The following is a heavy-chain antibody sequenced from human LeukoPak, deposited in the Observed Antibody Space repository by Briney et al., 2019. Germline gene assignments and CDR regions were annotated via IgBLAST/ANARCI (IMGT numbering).Heavy chain of an antibody. CDR1: GGSISSYY. CDR3: ARSTFTYDILTGYYPPYFDY. Sequence: SETLSLTCTVSGGSISSYYWSWIRQPPGKGLEWIGYIYYSGSTNYNPSLKSRVTISVDTSKNQFSLKLSSVTAADTAVYYCARSTFTYDILTGYYPPYFDYWGQGTLVTVPS. D-gene: IGHD3-9*01. V-gene: IGHV4-59*01. CDR2: IYYSGST. J-gene: IGHJ4*02.